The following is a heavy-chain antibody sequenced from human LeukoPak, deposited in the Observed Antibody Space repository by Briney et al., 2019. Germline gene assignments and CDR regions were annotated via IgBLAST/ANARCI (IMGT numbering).Heavy chain of an antibody. CDR1: GYTFTSYG. D-gene: IGHD1-26*01. CDR2: ISAYNGNT. CDR3: ARYLLVVGATYWFDP. J-gene: IGHJ5*02. Sequence: ASVKVSCKASGYTFTSYGISWVRQAPGQGLEWMGWISAYNGNTNYAQKLQGRVTMTTDTSTSTAYMELRSLRSDDTAVYYCARYLLVVGATYWFDPWGQGTLVTVSS. V-gene: IGHV1-18*01.